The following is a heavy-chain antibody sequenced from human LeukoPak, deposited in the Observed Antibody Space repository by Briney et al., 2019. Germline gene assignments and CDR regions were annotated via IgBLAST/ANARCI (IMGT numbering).Heavy chain of an antibody. CDR1: EFTFSSYW. CDR3: ARVSGSGSYPRFDY. V-gene: IGHV3-74*01. Sequence: GGSLRLSCAASEFTFSSYWMHWVRRAPGKGLVWVSRINSDGSSTNYADSVKGRFTIFRDNAKNTLYLQMNSLRAEDTAVYYCARVSGSGSYPRFDYWGQGTLVTVSS. J-gene: IGHJ4*02. D-gene: IGHD3-10*01. CDR2: INSDGSST.